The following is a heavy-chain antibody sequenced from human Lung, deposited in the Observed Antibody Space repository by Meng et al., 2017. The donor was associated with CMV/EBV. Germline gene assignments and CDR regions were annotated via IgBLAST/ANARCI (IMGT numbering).Heavy chain of an antibody. Sequence: QGQRQESGPGMVKPSQTPSLTCTVSGGSSGSGGYYWSWIRQHPGKGLEWIGYIYYTGSTFYNPSLKSRVTISVDTSKNQFSLKLIPATAADTAVYYCAREAGRDGYATPKFDYWGQGTLVTVSS. D-gene: IGHD5-24*01. J-gene: IGHJ4*02. V-gene: IGHV4-31*03. CDR3: AREAGRDGYATPKFDY. CDR2: IYYTGST. CDR1: GGSSGSGGYY.